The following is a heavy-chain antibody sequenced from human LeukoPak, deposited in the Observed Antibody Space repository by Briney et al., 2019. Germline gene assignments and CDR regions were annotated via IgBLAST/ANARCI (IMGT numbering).Heavy chain of an antibody. Sequence: GGSLRLSCAASGFTFSSYGMHWVRQAPGKGLEWVAVIWYDGSNKYYADSVKGRFTISRDNSKNTLYLQMNSLRAEDTAVYYCAKVDYWSPENYFDSWGQGILVTVSS. CDR2: IWYDGSNK. J-gene: IGHJ4*02. CDR1: GFTFSSYG. D-gene: IGHD1-1*01. V-gene: IGHV3-33*06. CDR3: AKVDYWSPENYFDS.